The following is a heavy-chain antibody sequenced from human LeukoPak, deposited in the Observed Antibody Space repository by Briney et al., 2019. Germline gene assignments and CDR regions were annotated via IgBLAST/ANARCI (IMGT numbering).Heavy chain of an antibody. V-gene: IGHV1-18*01. CDR2: INPNDGNA. J-gene: IGHJ4*02. D-gene: IGHD5-12*01. Sequence: ASVNVSCKASGYTSNNYGSSWVRQAPEQGLESMGWINPNDGNADYAQKFQGRVSMTTDTSTSTAYMELWSLTSDDTAVYFCARDRLSLVTTIIFDYWGQGTLVTVSS. CDR1: GYTSNNYG. CDR3: ARDRLSLVTTIIFDY.